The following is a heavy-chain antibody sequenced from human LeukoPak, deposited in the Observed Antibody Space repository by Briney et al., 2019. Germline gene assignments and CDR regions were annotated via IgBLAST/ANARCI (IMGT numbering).Heavy chain of an antibody. CDR2: INPNSGGT. D-gene: IGHD1-26*01. Sequence: ASVKVSCKASGYTFTGYYMHWVRQAPGQGLEWMGWINPNSGGTNYAQKFQGRVTMTRDTSISTAYMELSRLRSDDTAVYYCAGELLRTPNAFDIWGQGTMVTVSS. CDR1: GYTFTGYY. J-gene: IGHJ3*02. V-gene: IGHV1-2*02. CDR3: AGELLRTPNAFDI.